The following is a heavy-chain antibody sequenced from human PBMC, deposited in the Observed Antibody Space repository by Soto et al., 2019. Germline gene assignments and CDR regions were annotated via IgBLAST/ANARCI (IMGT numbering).Heavy chain of an antibody. Sequence: SETLSLTCAVYGGSFSGYYWSWIRQPPGKGLEWIGEINHSGSTNYNPSLKSRVTISVDTSKNQFSLKLSSVTAADTAVYYCARGLIYCSGGSCYSPPIDPWGQGTLVTVSS. V-gene: IGHV4-34*01. CDR1: GGSFSGYY. D-gene: IGHD2-15*01. J-gene: IGHJ5*02. CDR3: ARGLIYCSGGSCYSPPIDP. CDR2: INHSGST.